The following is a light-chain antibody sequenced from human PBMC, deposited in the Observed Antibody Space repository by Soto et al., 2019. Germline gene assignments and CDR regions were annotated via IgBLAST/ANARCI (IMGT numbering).Light chain of an antibody. CDR1: SSNIGSNT. CDR3: AAWDDSLNGVV. Sequence: QSVLTQPPSAYGTPVQRVTISCSGSSSNIGSNTVNWYQQLPGTAPKLLIYSNNQRPSGVPDRFSGSKSGTSAALALSGLQSEDEADYYCAAWDDSLNGVVFGGGTKLTVL. CDR2: SNN. J-gene: IGLJ2*01. V-gene: IGLV1-44*01.